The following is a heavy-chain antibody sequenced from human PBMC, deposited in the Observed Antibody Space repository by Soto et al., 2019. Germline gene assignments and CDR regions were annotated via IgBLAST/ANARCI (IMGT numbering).Heavy chain of an antibody. V-gene: IGHV4-59*08. D-gene: IGHD6-13*01. J-gene: IGHJ3*02. CDR2: IYYSGST. CDR3: ASRSPIAAAGNPGAFDI. CDR1: GGSISSYY. Sequence: QVQLQESGPGLVKPSETLSLTCTVSGGSISSYYWSWIRQPPGKGLEWIGYIYYSGSTNYNPSLKSRVTISVDTSKNQFSLKLSSVTAADTAVYYCASRSPIAAAGNPGAFDIWGQGTMVTVSS.